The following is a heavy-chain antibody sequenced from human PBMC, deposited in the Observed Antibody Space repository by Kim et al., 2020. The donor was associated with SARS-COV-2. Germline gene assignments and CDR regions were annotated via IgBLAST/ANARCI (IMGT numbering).Heavy chain of an antibody. J-gene: IGHJ5*01. D-gene: IGHD5-18*01. CDR3: ARDARYGGWFDS. V-gene: IGHV4-59*01. CDR2: IYNSGST. CDR1: GGSISAYY. Sequence: SETLSLTCTVSGGSISAYYWSWIRQPPGKGLEWIGYIYNSGSTNYNPSLKSRVTISVDTSKNQFSLKLSAVTAADTAVYYCARDARYGGWFDSWGQGTLVTVSS.